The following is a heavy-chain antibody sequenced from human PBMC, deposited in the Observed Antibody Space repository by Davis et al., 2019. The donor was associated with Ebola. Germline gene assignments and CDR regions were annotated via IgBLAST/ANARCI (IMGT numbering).Heavy chain of an antibody. D-gene: IGHD2-2*01. Sequence: GESLKISCKGSGYSLTNYWIGWVRQMPGRGLEWMGIVYAGDSETIYSPSFQGQVTISADKSISTAYLQWSSLKASDTAMYYCARQGYCNSTSCNNWFDPWGRGTLVTVSS. CDR1: GYSLTNYW. CDR3: ARQGYCNSTSCNNWFDP. J-gene: IGHJ5*02. CDR2: VYAGDSET. V-gene: IGHV5-51*01.